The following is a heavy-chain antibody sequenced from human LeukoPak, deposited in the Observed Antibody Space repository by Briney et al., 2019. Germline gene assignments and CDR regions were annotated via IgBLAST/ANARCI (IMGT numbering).Heavy chain of an antibody. J-gene: IGHJ6*02. D-gene: IGHD3-10*01. CDR2: IKQDGSEK. V-gene: IGHV3-7*01. CDR3: ARDLLTMVRGVIYYYYGMDV. Sequence: GGSLRLSCAASGFTFSSYWMSWVRQAPGKGLEWVANIKQDGSEKYYVDSVKGRFTISRDNAKNSLYLQMNSLRAEDTAVYCCARDLLTMVRGVIYYYYGMDVWGQGTTVTVSS. CDR1: GFTFSSYW.